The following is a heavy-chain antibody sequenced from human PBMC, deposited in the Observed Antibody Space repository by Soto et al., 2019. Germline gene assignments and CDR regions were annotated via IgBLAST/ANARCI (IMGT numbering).Heavy chain of an antibody. CDR1: GGSIGSGGYY. D-gene: IGHD3-3*01. Sequence: SETLSLTCTVSGGSIGSGGYYWSWLRQHTGKGLEWIGYIYYSGSTYYNPSLKSRVTISVDTSKNQFSLKLSSVTAADTAVYYCARVRYYDFWSGLNWFDPWGQGTLVTVSS. V-gene: IGHV4-31*03. CDR3: ARVRYYDFWSGLNWFDP. CDR2: IYYSGST. J-gene: IGHJ5*02.